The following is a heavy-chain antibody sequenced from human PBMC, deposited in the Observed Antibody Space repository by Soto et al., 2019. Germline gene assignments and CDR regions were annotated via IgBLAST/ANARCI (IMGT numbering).Heavy chain of an antibody. Sequence: SETLSLTCAVYGGSFSGYYWSWIRQPPGKGLGWIGEINHSGSTNYNPSLKSRVTISVDTSKNQFSLKLSSVTAADTAVYYCARGGPITIFGVVIKPDWFDPWGQGTLVTVSS. CDR1: GGSFSGYY. CDR3: ARGGPITIFGVVIKPDWFDP. V-gene: IGHV4-34*01. J-gene: IGHJ5*02. D-gene: IGHD3-3*01. CDR2: INHSGST.